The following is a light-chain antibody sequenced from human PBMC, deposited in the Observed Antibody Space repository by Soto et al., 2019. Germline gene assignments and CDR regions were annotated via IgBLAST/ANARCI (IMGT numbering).Light chain of an antibody. CDR1: QSISGY. Sequence: DIQMTQSPSSLSASVGDSVTITCRASQSISGYLNWYQQKPGKVPELLISGATRLQSGVPSSISGSGSRTYFTLTISSLQPEDFATYYRQHSYATPLTFGGETKVEIK. J-gene: IGKJ4*01. CDR2: GAT. V-gene: IGKV1-39*01. CDR3: QHSYATPLT.